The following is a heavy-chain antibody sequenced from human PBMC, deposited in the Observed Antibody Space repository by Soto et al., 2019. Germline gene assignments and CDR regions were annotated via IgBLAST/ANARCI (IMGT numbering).Heavy chain of an antibody. CDR3: ARNGGVRYSSSWYHFDY. V-gene: IGHV2-70*11. Sequence: GFGPTLVNPTQTLTLTCTFSGFSLSTSGMCVSWIRQPPGKALEWLARIDWDDDKYYSTSLKSRLTISKDTSKSQVVLTMTNMDPVDTATYYCARNGGVRYSSSWYHFDYWGQGTLVTVSS. CDR1: GFSLSTSGMC. CDR2: IDWDDDK. J-gene: IGHJ4*02. D-gene: IGHD6-13*01.